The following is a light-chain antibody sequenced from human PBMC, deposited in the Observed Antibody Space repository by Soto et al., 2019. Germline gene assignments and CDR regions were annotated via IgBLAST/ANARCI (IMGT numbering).Light chain of an antibody. Sequence: IVLTQSPGTLSLSPGEGATLSCRSSQSVSSSYLAWYQQKPGQAPRLLXYGASSRATGIPDRFSGSGSGTDFTLTISRLEPEDFAVYYCQQYGSSPPITFGQGTRLEIK. CDR1: QSVSSSY. V-gene: IGKV3-20*01. J-gene: IGKJ5*01. CDR2: GAS. CDR3: QQYGSSPPIT.